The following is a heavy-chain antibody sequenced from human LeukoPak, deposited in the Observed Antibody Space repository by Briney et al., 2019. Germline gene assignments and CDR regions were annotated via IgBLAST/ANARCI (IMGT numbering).Heavy chain of an antibody. Sequence: PGRSLRLSCAVSGFTLTNYAVHWVRQAPGKGLEWLAVMSNDGKNKYLADSVKGRFSVSRDISKDTLYLQMDSLRAEDTAVYYCARSNPNRNALDLWGQGTMVTISS. V-gene: IGHV3-30*04. CDR2: MSNDGKNK. D-gene: IGHD1-14*01. CDR3: ARSNPNRNALDL. CDR1: GFTLTNYA. J-gene: IGHJ3*01.